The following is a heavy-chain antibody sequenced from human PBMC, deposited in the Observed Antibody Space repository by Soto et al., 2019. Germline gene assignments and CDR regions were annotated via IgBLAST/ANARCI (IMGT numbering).Heavy chain of an antibody. D-gene: IGHD5-12*01. CDR3: ARDGDGYDH. CDR2: IYSSGGT. CDR1: GGSISSGSYY. V-gene: IGHV4-61*01. Sequence: QVQLQESGPGLVKPSETLSLTCSVSGGSISSGSYYWTWIRQPPGKGLEWIGYIYSSGGTSYNPSPKXRXTXPVDTSKTQFSLKLSSVTAADTVVYYCARDGDGYDHWGQGTLVTVSS. J-gene: IGHJ1*01.